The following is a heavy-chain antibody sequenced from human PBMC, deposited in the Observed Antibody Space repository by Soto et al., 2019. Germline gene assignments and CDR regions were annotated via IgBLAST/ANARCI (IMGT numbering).Heavy chain of an antibody. D-gene: IGHD6-6*01. V-gene: IGHV3-23*01. Sequence: EVQLLESGGGLVQPGGSLRLSCAASGFIFSSYAMSWVRQAPGKGLEWVSAISGSGGSTYYADSVKGRFTISRDNSKNTLYLQMNSLRAEDTAVYYCANDPYSSSSPYYFDYWGQGTLVTVSS. CDR3: ANDPYSSSSPYYFDY. CDR2: ISGSGGST. J-gene: IGHJ4*02. CDR1: GFIFSSYA.